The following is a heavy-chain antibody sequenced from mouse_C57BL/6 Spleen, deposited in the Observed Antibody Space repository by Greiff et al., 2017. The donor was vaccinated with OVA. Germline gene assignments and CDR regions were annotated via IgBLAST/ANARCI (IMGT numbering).Heavy chain of an antibody. D-gene: IGHD1-1*01. CDR2: ISSGGSYT. CDR1: GFTFSSYG. CDR3: ADYGSAAY. Sequence: EVQRVESGGDLVKPGGSLKLSCAASGFTFSSYGMSWVSQTPDKRLEWVATISSGGSYTYYPDSVQGRFTISRDNAKNTLYLHMSSLKSEDTAMYYCADYGSAAYWGQGTLVTVSA. J-gene: IGHJ3*01. V-gene: IGHV5-6*01.